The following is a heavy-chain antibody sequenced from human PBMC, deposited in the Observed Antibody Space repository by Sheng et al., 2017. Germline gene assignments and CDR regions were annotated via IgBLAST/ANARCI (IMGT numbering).Heavy chain of an antibody. CDR1: GFTFSSYG. V-gene: IGHV3-33*01. J-gene: IGHJ4*02. D-gene: IGHD2-2*01. Sequence: QVQLVESGGGVVQPGRSLRLSCAASGFTFSSYGMHWVRQAPGKGLEWVAVIWYDGCNKYYADSVKGRFTISRDNSKNTLYLQMNSLRAEDTAVYYCASTYCSSTSCYEIDYWGQGTLVTVSS. CDR3: ASTYCSSTSCYEIDY. CDR2: IWYDGCNK.